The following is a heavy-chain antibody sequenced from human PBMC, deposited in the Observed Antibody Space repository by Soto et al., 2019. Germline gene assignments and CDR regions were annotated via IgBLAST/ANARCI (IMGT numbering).Heavy chain of an antibody. J-gene: IGHJ4*02. V-gene: IGHV1-18*01. CDR1: GYTFASSA. Sequence: QVQLVPSGAEVKKPGASVKVSCKASGYTFASSALSWMRQAPGQGLEWMGWISAYDGNTNYAQTLQGKVTMTTDTSTSTAYMELGSLRSDDTAEDDWARDPPPPDDWGQGTLGTGSS. CDR3: ARDPPPPDD. CDR2: ISAYDGNT.